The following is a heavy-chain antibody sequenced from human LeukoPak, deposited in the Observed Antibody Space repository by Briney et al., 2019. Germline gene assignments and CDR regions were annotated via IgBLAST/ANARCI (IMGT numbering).Heavy chain of an antibody. Sequence: SETLSLTCTVSSGSISSSSYFWGWIRQPPGKGLEWIGSIYYSGSTYYNPSLKSRVTISIDTSKNQFSLKVTSVTAADTAVYYCAAEVGGYDYWGQGTLVTVSS. CDR2: IYYSGST. D-gene: IGHD3-16*01. V-gene: IGHV4-39*01. CDR3: AAEVGGYDY. J-gene: IGHJ4*02. CDR1: SGSISSSSYF.